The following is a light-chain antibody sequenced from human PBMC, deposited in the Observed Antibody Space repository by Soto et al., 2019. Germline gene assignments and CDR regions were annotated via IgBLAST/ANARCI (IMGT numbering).Light chain of an antibody. V-gene: IGLV1-40*01. CDR1: SANIGAGYD. CDR2: GNS. J-gene: IGLJ1*01. CDR3: QSYDSSLSGVV. Sequence: QSVLTQPPSVSGAPGQRVTISCTGSSANIGAGYDVNWYQQLPGTAPKLLIYGNSNRPSGVPDRFSGSKSGTSASLAITGLQAEDEADYYCQSYDSSLSGVVFGTGTKLTVL.